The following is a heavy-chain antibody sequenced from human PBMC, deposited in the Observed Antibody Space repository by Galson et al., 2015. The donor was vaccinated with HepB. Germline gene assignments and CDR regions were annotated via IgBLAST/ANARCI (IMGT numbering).Heavy chain of an antibody. CDR1: GFTFSSYA. Sequence: SLRLSCAASGFTFSSYAMHWVRQAPGKGLEWVAVISYDGSNKYYADSVKGRFTISRDNSKNTLYLQMNSLRAEDTAVYYCARDESSRGGYYGSGSYYGFYYGMDVWGQGTTVTVSS. D-gene: IGHD3-10*01. CDR2: ISYDGSNK. J-gene: IGHJ6*02. V-gene: IGHV3-30-3*01. CDR3: ARDESSRGGYYGSGSYYGFYYGMDV.